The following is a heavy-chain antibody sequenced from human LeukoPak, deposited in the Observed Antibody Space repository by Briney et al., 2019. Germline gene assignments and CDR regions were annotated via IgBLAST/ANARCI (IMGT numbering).Heavy chain of an antibody. J-gene: IGHJ4*02. CDR3: ARLGYCSAGSCYSGFDY. Sequence: PSETLSLTCAHSVGSLSIINWWGGVRRPPGKGRDWIGEIYHSGSTNYNPSLKSRVTMSVDKYKNQFSLTLSSVTAADTAVYYCARLGYCSAGSCYSGFDYWGQGTLVTVFS. CDR2: IYHSGST. V-gene: IGHV4-4*02. CDR1: VGSLSIINW. D-gene: IGHD2-15*01.